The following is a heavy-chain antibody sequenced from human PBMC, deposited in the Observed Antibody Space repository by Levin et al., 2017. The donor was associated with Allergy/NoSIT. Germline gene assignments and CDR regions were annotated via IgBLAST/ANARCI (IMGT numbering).Heavy chain of an antibody. CDR2: IIPIFGTA. V-gene: IGHV1-69*13. D-gene: IGHD6-13*01. CDR3: ARGELRIAAAGAELDY. CDR1: GGTFSSYA. Sequence: SVKVSCKASGGTFSSYAISWVRQAPGQGLEWMGGIIPIFGTANYAQKFQGRVTITADESTSTAYMELSSLRSEDTAVYYCARGELRIAAAGAELDYWGQGTLVTVSS. J-gene: IGHJ4*02.